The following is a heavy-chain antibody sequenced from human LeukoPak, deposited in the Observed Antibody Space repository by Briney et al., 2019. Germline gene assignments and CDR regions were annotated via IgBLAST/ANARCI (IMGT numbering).Heavy chain of an antibody. V-gene: IGHV4-59*01. CDR3: ARMMEELLWFGESYYMDV. J-gene: IGHJ6*03. CDR1: GGSISSYY. CDR2: IYYSGST. D-gene: IGHD3-10*01. Sequence: SETLSLTCTVSGGSISSYYWSWIRQPPGKGLEWIGYIYYSGSTNYNPSLKSRVTISVDTSKNQFSLKLSSVTAADTAVYYCARMMEELLWFGESYYMDVWGKGTTVTISS.